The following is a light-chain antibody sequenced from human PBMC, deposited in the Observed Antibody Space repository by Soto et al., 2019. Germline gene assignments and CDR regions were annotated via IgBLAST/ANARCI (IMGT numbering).Light chain of an antibody. J-gene: IGKJ4*01. CDR3: QQYNTRSPLT. CDR1: QGVSNN. CDR2: GAS. Sequence: EIVMTQSPATLSVSPGERATLSGRASQGVSNNLAWYQQKPGQAPRLLIFGASTRATGIPARFSGSGSGTEFTLTISSLQSEDFAVYYCQQYNTRSPLTFGGGTKVETK. V-gene: IGKV3-15*01.